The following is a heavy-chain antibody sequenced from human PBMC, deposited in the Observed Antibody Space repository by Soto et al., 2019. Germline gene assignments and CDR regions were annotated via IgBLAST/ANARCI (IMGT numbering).Heavy chain of an antibody. Sequence: EVQLLESGGGLVQPGGSLRLSCAASEFTFSTYAMSWVRQAPGKGLEWVSAISGSGDTTYYADSVKGRFTISRDTSKNTLVLQMHSLRAEDTALYYCAKSYSSNWYDYFDYWGQGTLVTVSS. CDR2: ISGSGDTT. J-gene: IGHJ4*02. CDR3: AKSYSSNWYDYFDY. D-gene: IGHD6-13*01. CDR1: EFTFSTYA. V-gene: IGHV3-23*01.